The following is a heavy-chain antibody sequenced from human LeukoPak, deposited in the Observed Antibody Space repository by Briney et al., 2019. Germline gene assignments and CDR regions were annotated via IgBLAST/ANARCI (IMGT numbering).Heavy chain of an antibody. Sequence: ASVKVSCKASGYIFNAFYIHWVRQAPGQGLEWMGWINPNSGGTNFAQKFQGRVTMTRDTSISTAYMDLSSPRSDDTAIYYCARDKGGGYSFDYFFDYWGQGTLVTVSS. V-gene: IGHV1-2*02. J-gene: IGHJ4*02. D-gene: IGHD5-18*01. CDR2: INPNSGGT. CDR3: ARDKGGGYSFDYFFDY. CDR1: GYIFNAFY.